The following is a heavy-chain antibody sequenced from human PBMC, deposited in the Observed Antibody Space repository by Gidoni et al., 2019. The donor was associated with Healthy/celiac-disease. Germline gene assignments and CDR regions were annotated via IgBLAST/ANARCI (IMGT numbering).Heavy chain of an antibody. CDR1: GYSFTSSW. CDR3: ARRVGGMARRLNWFDP. D-gene: IGHD3-16*01. J-gene: IGHJ5*02. V-gene: IGHV5-51*01. CDR2: IYPGDSDT. Sequence: EVPLVQSGAEVKKPGESLKISCKGSGYSFTSSWIGWVRQMPGKGLEWMGIIYPGDSDTRYSPSFQGQVTISADKSISTAYLQWSSLKASDTAMYYCARRVGGMARRLNWFDPWGQGTLVTVSS.